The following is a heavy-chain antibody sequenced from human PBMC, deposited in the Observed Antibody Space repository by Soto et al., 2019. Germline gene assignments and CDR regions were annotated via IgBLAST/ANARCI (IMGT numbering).Heavy chain of an antibody. CDR2: IYHTGST. D-gene: IGHD3-3*01. V-gene: IGHV4-30-2*01. CDR1: GGSISSSGFS. J-gene: IGHJ4*02. CDR3: ARRDDFWSGYSIDY. Sequence: SETLSLTCTVSGGSISSSGFSWSWIRQPPGKGLEWIGYIYHTGSTYYSPSLKSRLTMSADTSKNQFSLKLTSVTAADTAVYYCARRDDFWSGYSIDYWGLGTLVTVSS.